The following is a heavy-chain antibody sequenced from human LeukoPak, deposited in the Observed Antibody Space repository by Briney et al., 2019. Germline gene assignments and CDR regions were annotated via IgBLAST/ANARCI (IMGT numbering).Heavy chain of an antibody. CDR3: AKAIQLFWFGEYQYYFDY. CDR1: GFTVSSYG. CDR2: ISTDGSKK. D-gene: IGHD3-10*01. Sequence: PGGSLRLSCAVSGFTVSSYGMHWVRQAPGKGLEWVALISTDGSKKYYADSVKGRFTISRGNSKNTLYLQMNSLRAEDTAVYYCAKAIQLFWFGEYQYYFDYWGQGTLVTVSS. J-gene: IGHJ4*02. V-gene: IGHV3-30*18.